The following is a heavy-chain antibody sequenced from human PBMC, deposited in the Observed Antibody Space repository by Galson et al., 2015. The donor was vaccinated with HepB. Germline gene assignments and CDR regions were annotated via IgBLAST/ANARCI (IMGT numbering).Heavy chain of an antibody. CDR3: AREYSNPNWFDP. CDR1: GGSISSSNYY. J-gene: IGHJ5*02. CDR2: IFYTGRT. V-gene: IGHV4-30-4*01. Sequence: TLSLTCTVSGGSISSSNYYWNWIRQPPGKGLEWIGYIFYTGRTYYNPSLKSRLTISLDTSKNQFSLHLRSVTAADTAVYYCAREYSNPNWFDPWGQGTLVTVSS. D-gene: IGHD4-11*01.